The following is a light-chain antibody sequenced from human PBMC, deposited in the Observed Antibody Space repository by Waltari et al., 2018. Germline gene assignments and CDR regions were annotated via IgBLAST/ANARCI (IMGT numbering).Light chain of an antibody. V-gene: IGKV1-5*03. CDR2: EAS. CDR3: QQYNDYLGT. CDR1: QSIGRW. J-gene: IGKJ1*01. Sequence: EIQMTQSPAALSASVGDRVIVTCRASQSIGRWLAWYQQKPGKAPRLLIFEASNLETGVPSRFSGSGSWTEFTLTISSLQPDDFATYFCQQYNDYLGTFGQGTRVDIK.